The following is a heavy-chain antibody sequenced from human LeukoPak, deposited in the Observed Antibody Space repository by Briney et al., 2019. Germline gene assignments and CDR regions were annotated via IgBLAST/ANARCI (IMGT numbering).Heavy chain of an antibody. V-gene: IGHV3-7*01. CDR2: INQDGSEK. J-gene: IGHJ4*02. D-gene: IGHD5-24*01. Sequence: GGSLRLSCAVSGLTFRSYWMSWVRQAPGKGLEWVANINQDGSEKYFLDSVRGRFTISRDNAKNSLALQMDTLRAEDTAVYYCARERDGRFFDYWGQGTLVTVSS. CDR1: GLTFRSYW. CDR3: ARERDGRFFDY.